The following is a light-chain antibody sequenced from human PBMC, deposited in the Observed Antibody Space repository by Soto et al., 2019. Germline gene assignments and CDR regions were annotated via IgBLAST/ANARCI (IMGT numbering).Light chain of an antibody. V-gene: IGKV3-11*01. CDR1: QSVSTSY. CDR3: QQRSNWPPFT. Sequence: EIVLTQSPGTLSLSPGETATLSCRASQSVSTSYLAWHQHKPGQAPRLLIYDASNRATGIPARFSGSGSGTDFTLTISSLEPEDFAVYYCQQRSNWPPFTFGPGTKVDI. J-gene: IGKJ3*01. CDR2: DAS.